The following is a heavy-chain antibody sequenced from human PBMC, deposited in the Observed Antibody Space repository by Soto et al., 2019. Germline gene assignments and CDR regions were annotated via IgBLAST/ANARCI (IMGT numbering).Heavy chain of an antibody. CDR1: GYTITRYG. J-gene: IGHJ4*02. Sequence: ASVKVSCKASGYTITRYGISWLSQAPGQGLEWMGWISAYNGNTNYAQKLQGRVTMTTDTSTSTAYMELRSLRSDATAVYYCARVEITVGFDYWGQGTLVTVSS. CDR2: ISAYNGNT. V-gene: IGHV1-18*01. CDR3: ARVEITVGFDY. D-gene: IGHD4-17*01.